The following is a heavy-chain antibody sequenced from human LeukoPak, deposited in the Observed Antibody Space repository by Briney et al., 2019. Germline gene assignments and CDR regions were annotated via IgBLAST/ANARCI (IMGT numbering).Heavy chain of an antibody. CDR2: ISSSGSTI. CDR1: GFTFSSYE. V-gene: IGHV3-48*03. Sequence: PGGSLRLSCAASGFTFSSYEMNWVRQAPGKGLEWVSYISSSGSTIYYADSVKGRFTICRDNAKKALYLQMNSLRAEATAVYYCPRGSFPEYDYVWGSYRPFAYWGQGTLVTVSS. D-gene: IGHD3-16*02. CDR3: PRGSFPEYDYVWGSYRPFAY. J-gene: IGHJ4*02.